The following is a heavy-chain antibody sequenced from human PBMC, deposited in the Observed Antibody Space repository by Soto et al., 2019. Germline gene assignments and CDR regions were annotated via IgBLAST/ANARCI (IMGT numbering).Heavy chain of an antibody. D-gene: IGHD3-10*01. CDR3: ARHVTMVRGVMYWFDP. CDR1: GGSISSSSYY. CDR2: IYYSGST. J-gene: IGHJ5*02. Sequence: SETLSLTVTVSGGSISSSSYYGGCIRQPPWKGLEWMGSIYYSGSTDYNPSLKSRVTISVDTSKNQFSLNLSSVTAADTAVYYCARHVTMVRGVMYWFDPWGQGTLVTVSS. V-gene: IGHV4-39*01.